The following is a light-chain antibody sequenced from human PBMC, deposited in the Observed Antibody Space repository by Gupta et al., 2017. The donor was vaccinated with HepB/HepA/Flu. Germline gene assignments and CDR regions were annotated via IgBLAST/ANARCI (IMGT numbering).Light chain of an antibody. CDR3: AGGDDSLRGRV. CDR2: SNQ. CDR1: NSNIGSST. J-gene: IGLJ3*02. V-gene: IGLV1-44*01. Sequence: QSVPTHPPSASGTPGQRVTISCSGSNSNIGSSTVTWYQQLPGTAPKLLLDSNQRRPSGVPERFSGYKYGTSASLAISGLQYEDEADYYCAGGDDSLRGRVFGGGTKLTVL.